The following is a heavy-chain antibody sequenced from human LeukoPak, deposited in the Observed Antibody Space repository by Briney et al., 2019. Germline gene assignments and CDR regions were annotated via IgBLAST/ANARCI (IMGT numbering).Heavy chain of an antibody. D-gene: IGHD2/OR15-2a*01. Sequence: SETLSLSCSVSGGSISTYYWSWIRQPAGKGLEWIGRIYTSGSTNYNPSLKSRVTMSVDTSKNQFSLKLSSVTAADTAVYYCARDGATFYVDVWGKGTTVTVSS. CDR2: IYTSGST. J-gene: IGHJ6*03. V-gene: IGHV4-4*07. CDR3: ARDGATFYVDV. CDR1: GGSISTYY.